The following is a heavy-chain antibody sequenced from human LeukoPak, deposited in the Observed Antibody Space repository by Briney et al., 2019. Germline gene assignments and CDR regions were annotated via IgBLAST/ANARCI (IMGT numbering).Heavy chain of an antibody. Sequence: PSETLSLTCTVSGGSISSGSYYWSWIRQPAGKGLEWIGRIYTSGSTNYNPSLKSRVTISVDMSKNQFSLKLSSVTAADTAVYYCAASPGIAAVDYWGQGTLVTVSS. V-gene: IGHV4-61*02. J-gene: IGHJ4*02. CDR3: AASPGIAAVDY. D-gene: IGHD6-13*01. CDR1: GGSISSGSYY. CDR2: IYTSGST.